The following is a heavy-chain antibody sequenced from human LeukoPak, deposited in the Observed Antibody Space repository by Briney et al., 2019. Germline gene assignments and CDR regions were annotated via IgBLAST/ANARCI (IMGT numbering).Heavy chain of an antibody. D-gene: IGHD3-9*01. CDR1: GGSISSYY. J-gene: IGHJ5*02. CDR2: IYYSGST. V-gene: IGHV4-59*08. Sequence: SETLSLTCTVSGGSISSYYWSWIRQPPGKGLEWIGYIYYSGSTNYNPSLKSRVTISVDTSKNQFSLKLSSVPAADTAVYYCARLGVRGFDWTYLTFHPWGQGTLVTVSS. CDR3: ARLGVRGFDWTYLTFHP.